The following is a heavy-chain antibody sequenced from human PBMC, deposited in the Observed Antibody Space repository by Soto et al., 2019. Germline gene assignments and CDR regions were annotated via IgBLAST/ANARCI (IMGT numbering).Heavy chain of an antibody. J-gene: IGHJ4*02. CDR2: IYYSGST. Sequence: SETLSLTCTVSGGSISSYYWSWIRQPPGKGLEWIGHIYYSGSTNYNPSLKSRVTISVDTSKNQFSLKLSSVTAADTAVYYCARETNYCSSTSCTTHFDYWGQGPLVTVAS. V-gene: IGHV4-59*01. D-gene: IGHD2-2*01. CDR3: ARETNYCSSTSCTTHFDY. CDR1: GGSISSYY.